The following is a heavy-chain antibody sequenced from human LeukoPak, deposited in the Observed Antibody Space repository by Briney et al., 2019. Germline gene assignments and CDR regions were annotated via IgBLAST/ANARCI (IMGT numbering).Heavy chain of an antibody. V-gene: IGHV3-30-3*01. Sequence: GGSLRLSCVVSGFTFSSYAMHWVRQAPGKGLEWVAVISYDGSNKYYADSVKGRFTISRDNSKNTLYLQMNSLRAEDTAVYYCASLNGNLFDYWGQGTLVTVSS. J-gene: IGHJ4*02. D-gene: IGHD4-23*01. CDR1: GFTFSSYA. CDR2: ISYDGSNK. CDR3: ASLNGNLFDY.